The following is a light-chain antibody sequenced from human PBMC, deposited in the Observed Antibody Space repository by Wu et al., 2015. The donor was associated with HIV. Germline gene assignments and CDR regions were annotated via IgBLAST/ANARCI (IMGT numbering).Light chain of an antibody. J-gene: IGKJ1*01. CDR2: GAS. CDR1: QSVDSD. CDR3: QQYNDWPLT. Sequence: EKVMMQSPGNLSVSPGERVILSCRASQSVDSDLAWYQQKPGQSPRLVIYGASTRAAGIPARFSGSGSGTEFTLTISSLQPGDFAIYYCQQYNDWPLTFGQGTKVEVK. V-gene: IGKV3-15*01.